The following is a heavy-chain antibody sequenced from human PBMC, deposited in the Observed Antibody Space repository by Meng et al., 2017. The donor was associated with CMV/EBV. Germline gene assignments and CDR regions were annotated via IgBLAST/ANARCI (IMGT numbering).Heavy chain of an antibody. D-gene: IGHD1-1*01. Sequence: GESLKISCAASGFTFSSYEMNWVRQAPGKGLEWVSYISSSGSTIYYADSVKGRFTISRDNAKNSLYLQMNSLRAEDTALYYCAKGILVQLEPLGGDGGMDVWGQGTTVTVSS. CDR2: ISSSGSTI. CDR1: GFTFSSYE. V-gene: IGHV3-48*03. CDR3: AKGILVQLEPLGGDGGMDV. J-gene: IGHJ6*02.